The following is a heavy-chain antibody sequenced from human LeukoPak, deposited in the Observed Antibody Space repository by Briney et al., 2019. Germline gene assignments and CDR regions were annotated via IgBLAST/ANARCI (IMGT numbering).Heavy chain of an antibody. CDR2: ISAYNGNT. Sequence: ASVKVSCKASGYTFTSYGISWVRQAPGQGLEWMGWISAYNGNTNYAQKLQGRVTMTTDTSTSTAHMELRSLRSDDTAVYYCARDHVAAASCMDVWGQGTTVTVSS. V-gene: IGHV1-18*01. CDR1: GYTFTSYG. D-gene: IGHD6-13*01. J-gene: IGHJ6*02. CDR3: ARDHVAAASCMDV.